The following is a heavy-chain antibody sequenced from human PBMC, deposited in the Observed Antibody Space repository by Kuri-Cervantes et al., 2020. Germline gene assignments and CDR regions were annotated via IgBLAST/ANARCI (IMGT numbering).Heavy chain of an antibody. J-gene: IGHJ4*02. CDR2: INAGNGNT. V-gene: IGHV1-3*01. Sequence: ASVKVSCKASGYTFTGYYMHWVRQAPGQRLEWMGWINAGNGNTKYSQKFQGRVTITRDTSASTAYMELSSLRSEDTAVYYCARKDNDFWSGYYLDYWGQGTLVTVSS. CDR1: GYTFTGYY. CDR3: ARKDNDFWSGYYLDY. D-gene: IGHD3-3*01.